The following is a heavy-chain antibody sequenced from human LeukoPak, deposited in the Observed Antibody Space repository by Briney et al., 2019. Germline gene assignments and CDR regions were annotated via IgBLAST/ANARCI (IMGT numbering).Heavy chain of an antibody. V-gene: IGHV1-24*01. Sequence: ASVKVSCKVSGYTLTELFMHWVRQAPGKGLEWMGGFDPEDGETIYAQKFQGRVTMTEDTSTDTAYMELSSLRSEDTAVYYCATLSGSYYFYYFDYWGQGTLVTVSS. D-gene: IGHD1-26*01. CDR3: ATLSGSYYFYYFDY. J-gene: IGHJ4*02. CDR1: GYTLTELF. CDR2: FDPEDGET.